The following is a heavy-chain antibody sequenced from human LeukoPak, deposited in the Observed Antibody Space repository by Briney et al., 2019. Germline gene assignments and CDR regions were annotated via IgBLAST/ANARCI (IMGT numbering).Heavy chain of an antibody. CDR2: MSGRGVST. V-gene: IGHV3-23*01. D-gene: IGHD2-15*01. Sequence: GGSLRLSCEASGFIISDTYMNWVRRAPGKGLEWVSGMSGRGVSTYYADSVKGRFTISSDNSKNTLYLQMNSLRAEDTAIYYCAKDCNGGNCYIDYWGQGTLVTVAS. CDR3: AKDCNGGNCYIDY. CDR1: GFIISDTY. J-gene: IGHJ4*02.